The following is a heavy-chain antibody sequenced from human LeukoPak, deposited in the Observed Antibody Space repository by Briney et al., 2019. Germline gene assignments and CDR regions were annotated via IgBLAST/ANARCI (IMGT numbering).Heavy chain of an antibody. J-gene: IGHJ4*02. CDR3: AKDLERLRYFDWFPRPFDY. CDR1: GFTFSSYA. D-gene: IGHD3-9*01. CDR2: ISGSGGST. V-gene: IGHV3-23*01. Sequence: GGSLRLSCAASGFTFSSYAMSWVRQAPGKGLEWVSAISGSGGSTYYADSVKGRFTISRDNSKNTLYLQMNSLRAEDTAVYYCAKDLERLRYFDWFPRPFDYWGQGTLVTVSS.